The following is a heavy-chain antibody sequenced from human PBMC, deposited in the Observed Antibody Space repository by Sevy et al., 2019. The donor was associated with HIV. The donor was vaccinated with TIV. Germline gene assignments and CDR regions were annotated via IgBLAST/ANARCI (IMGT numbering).Heavy chain of an antibody. J-gene: IGHJ3*02. Sequence: GGSLRLSCAASGFTFSTYNMNWVRQAPGKGLEWVSSITFSSNYIYYADSVKGRFTISRDNAKNSLYLQMNSLRAADTAVYYCARSWEQQLHDAFDIWGQGTMVTVSS. CDR3: ARSWEQQLHDAFDI. CDR2: ITFSSNYI. V-gene: IGHV3-21*01. D-gene: IGHD6-13*01. CDR1: GFTFSTYN.